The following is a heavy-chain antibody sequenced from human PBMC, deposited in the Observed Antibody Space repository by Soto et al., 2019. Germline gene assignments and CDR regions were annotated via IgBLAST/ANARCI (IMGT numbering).Heavy chain of an antibody. CDR1: GGSMGNVY. CDR2: IFHSGNA. CDR3: ARAHAPTLPFDY. V-gene: IGHV4-59*01. J-gene: IGHJ4*01. Sequence: PAETLSLTCTVSGGSMGNVYWSWIRQPPGKRLEWIGFIFHSGNAKYNPSLKSRVTISIDTSKSQFSLSLDSVTAADTAVYFCARAHAPTLPFDYWGLGTLVTVPQ. D-gene: IGHD2-15*01.